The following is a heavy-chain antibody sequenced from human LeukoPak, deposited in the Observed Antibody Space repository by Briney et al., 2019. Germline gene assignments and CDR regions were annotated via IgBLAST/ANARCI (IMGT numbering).Heavy chain of an antibody. J-gene: IGHJ4*02. CDR1: GFTFSSYA. V-gene: IGHV3-23*01. Sequence: GGSLRLSCAASGFTFSSYAMSWVRQAPGKGLEWVSAINGSGGSTYYADSVKGRFTISRDNSKNTLYLQMNSLRTEDTAVYYRARGDYYDSSVYTLSTFDYWGQGTLVTVSS. D-gene: IGHD3-22*01. CDR2: INGSGGST. CDR3: ARGDYYDSSVYTLSTFDY.